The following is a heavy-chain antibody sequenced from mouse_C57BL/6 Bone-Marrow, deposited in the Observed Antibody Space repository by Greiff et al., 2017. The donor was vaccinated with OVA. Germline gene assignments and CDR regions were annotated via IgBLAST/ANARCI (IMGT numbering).Heavy chain of an antibody. V-gene: IGHV5-6*01. CDR2: ISSGGSYT. D-gene: IGHD1-1*01. CDR1: GFTFSSYG. J-gene: IGHJ1*03. CDR3: ARRVGSSYPYWYFDV. Sequence: EVQGVESGGDLVKPGGSLKLSCAASGFTFSSYGMSWVRQTPDKRLEWVATISSGGSYTYYPDSVKGRFTISRDNAKNTLYLQMSSLKSEDTAMYYCARRVGSSYPYWYFDVWGTGTTVTVSS.